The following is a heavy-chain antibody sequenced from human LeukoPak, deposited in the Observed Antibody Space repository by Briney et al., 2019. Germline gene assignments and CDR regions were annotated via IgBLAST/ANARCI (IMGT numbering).Heavy chain of an antibody. CDR3: ARDLDSSSYFDY. Sequence: GGSLRLSCVGFGFTFNKYWMSWVRQAPGKGLEWLVNIKQDGSEKYYVDSVKGRFTISRDNAKNSLYLQMNSLRAEDTAVYYCARDLDSSSYFDYWGQGTLVTVSS. D-gene: IGHD6-6*01. CDR1: GFTFNKYW. J-gene: IGHJ4*02. CDR2: IKQDGSEK. V-gene: IGHV3-7*01.